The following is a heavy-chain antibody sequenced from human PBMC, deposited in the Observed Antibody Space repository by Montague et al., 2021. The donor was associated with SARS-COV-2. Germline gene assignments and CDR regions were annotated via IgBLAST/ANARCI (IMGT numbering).Heavy chain of an antibody. CDR3: ARLESSWWFFGY. Sequence: SETLSLTCTFSGASRSTKNYYWGWIRQPPGKGLEWIGSISYSATSYSNPSLKSRVTMSVDTSRNQLSLNLSSVTVADTAVYYCARLESSWWFFGYWGQGTLVTVSS. CDR1: GASRSTKNYY. V-gene: IGHV4-39*01. D-gene: IGHD2-8*02. CDR2: ISYSATS. J-gene: IGHJ4*02.